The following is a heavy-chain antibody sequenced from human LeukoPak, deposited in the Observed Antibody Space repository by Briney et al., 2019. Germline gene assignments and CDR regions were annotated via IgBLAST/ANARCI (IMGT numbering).Heavy chain of an antibody. Sequence: GGSLRLSCAASGFTFENYGMHWVRQAPGKGLEWVAFIRYDGSYEDYADSVKGRFTISRVNSKNTLYLQLNSLRGEDMAVYYCAKGREHTDYWGQGTLVTVSS. CDR3: AKGREHTDY. CDR1: GFTFENYG. V-gene: IGHV3-30*02. D-gene: IGHD1/OR15-1a*01. CDR2: IRYDGSYE. J-gene: IGHJ4*02.